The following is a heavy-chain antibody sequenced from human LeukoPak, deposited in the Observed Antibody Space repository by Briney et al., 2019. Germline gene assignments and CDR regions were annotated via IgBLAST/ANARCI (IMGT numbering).Heavy chain of an antibody. J-gene: IGHJ4*02. CDR2: IYYSGST. V-gene: IGHV4-61*01. CDR1: GGSISSGSYY. D-gene: IGHD3-16*02. Sequence: SETLSLTCTVSGGSISSGSYYWSWIRQPPGKGLEWIGYIYYSGSTNYNPSLKSRVTISVDTSKNQFSLKLSSVTAADTAVYYCARGRLSYFDYWGQGTLVTVSS. CDR3: ARGRLSYFDY.